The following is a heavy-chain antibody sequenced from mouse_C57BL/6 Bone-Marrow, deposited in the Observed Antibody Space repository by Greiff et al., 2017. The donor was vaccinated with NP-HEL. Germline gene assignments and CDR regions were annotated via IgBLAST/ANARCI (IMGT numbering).Heavy chain of an antibody. D-gene: IGHD1-1*01. J-gene: IGHJ3*01. Sequence: EVQLVESGPGLVKPSQSLSLTCSVTGYSITSGYYWNWIRQFPGNKLEWMGYISYDGSNNYNPSLKNRISITRDTSKNQFFLKLNSVTTEDTATYYCANYYGIFACFAYWGQGTLVTVSA. CDR1: GYSITSGYY. CDR3: ANYYGIFACFAY. CDR2: ISYDGSN. V-gene: IGHV3-6*01.